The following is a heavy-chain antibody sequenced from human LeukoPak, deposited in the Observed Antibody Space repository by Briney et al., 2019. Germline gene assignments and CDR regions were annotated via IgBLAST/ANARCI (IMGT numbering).Heavy chain of an antibody. CDR1: GVSISSYY. V-gene: IGHV4-4*07. CDR3: ARERKSTMVRGVIAPYYYYMDV. CDR2: IYTSGST. D-gene: IGHD3-10*01. J-gene: IGHJ6*03. Sequence: SETLSLTCTVSGVSISSYYWSWIRQPAGKGLEWIGRIYTSGSTNYNPSLKSRVTMSVDTSRNQFSLKLSSVTAADTAVYYCARERKSTMVRGVIAPYYYYMDVWGKGTTVTVSS.